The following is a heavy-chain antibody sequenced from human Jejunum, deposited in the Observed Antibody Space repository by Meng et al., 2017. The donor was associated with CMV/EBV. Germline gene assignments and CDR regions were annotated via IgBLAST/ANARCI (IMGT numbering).Heavy chain of an antibody. CDR2: VDYSVPT. D-gene: IGHD3-16*01. CDR3: PRGWGTTSPWDY. Sequence: CPFSCAPFGVSYWHWLRQPPGKGLEWIGCVDYSVPTKYTPSLTGRVTISVDPSKSQFSLELSSVIATDTAVFYCPRGWGTTSPWDYWGQGTLVTVSS. CDR1: CAPFGVSY. J-gene: IGHJ4*02. V-gene: IGHV4-59*01.